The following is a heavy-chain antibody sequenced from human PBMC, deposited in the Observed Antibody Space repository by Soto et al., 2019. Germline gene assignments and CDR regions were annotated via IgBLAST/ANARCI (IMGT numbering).Heavy chain of an antibody. CDR1: GFTFNNYA. D-gene: IGHD3-9*01. V-gene: IGHV3-23*01. Sequence: PGGSLRLSCAASGFTFNNYAMNWVRQAPGRGHEWVATISNTGGSTYYADSVKGRFTISRDNSKNTLYLQMNSLRVEDTAVYYCAKDRLAGNVDWGGGGTEVTVS. CDR3: AKDRLAGNVDW. J-gene: IGHJ4*02. CDR2: ISNTGGST.